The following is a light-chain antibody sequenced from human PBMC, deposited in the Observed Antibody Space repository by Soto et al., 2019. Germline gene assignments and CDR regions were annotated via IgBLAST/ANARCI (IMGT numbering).Light chain of an antibody. CDR1: QSISSW. CDR3: QQYYTDSYT. Sequence: DIQVTQSPSTLSASVGDRVTITCRASQSISSWLAWYQQKPGKAPKLLIYKASSLESGVPSRFSGSGSGTEFTLTISSLQPDDSATYYCQQYYTDSYTFGQGTNLEIK. CDR2: KAS. V-gene: IGKV1-5*03. J-gene: IGKJ2*01.